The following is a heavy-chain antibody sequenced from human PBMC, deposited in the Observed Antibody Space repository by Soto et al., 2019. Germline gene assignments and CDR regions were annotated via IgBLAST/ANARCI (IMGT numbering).Heavy chain of an antibody. V-gene: IGHV4-59*01. CDR2: IYYSGSS. CDR1: DDSISSYY. J-gene: IGHJ4*02. CDR3: ARGTYYYDSSGYFRFDY. Sequence: SETLSLTCTFSDDSISSYYWNWIRQPPGKGLEWVGYIYYSGSSNYNPSLKSRVTISIDTSKNQFSLKLISVTAADTAVYYCARGTYYYDSSGYFRFDYWGQGTLVTVSS. D-gene: IGHD3-22*01.